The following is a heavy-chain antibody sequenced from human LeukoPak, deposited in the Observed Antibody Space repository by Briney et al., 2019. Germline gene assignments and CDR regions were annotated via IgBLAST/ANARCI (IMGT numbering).Heavy chain of an antibody. CDR2: INPNSGGT. CDR3: ARERYCSGGSCDYYGMDV. D-gene: IGHD2-15*01. J-gene: IGHJ6*02. Sequence: EASVKVSCKASGYTFTGYYMHWVRQAPGQGLEWMGWINPNSGGTNYAQEFQGRVTMTRDTSISTAYMELSRLRSDDTAVYYCARERYCSGGSCDYYGMDVWGQGTTVTVSS. CDR1: GYTFTGYY. V-gene: IGHV1-2*02.